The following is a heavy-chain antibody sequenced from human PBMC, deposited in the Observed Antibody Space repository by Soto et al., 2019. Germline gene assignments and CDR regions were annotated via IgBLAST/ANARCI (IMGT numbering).Heavy chain of an antibody. CDR3: ATLYSSGWYWFDY. J-gene: IGHJ4*02. CDR2: FDPEDGET. D-gene: IGHD6-19*01. CDR1: GYTLTELS. V-gene: IGHV1-24*01. Sequence: ASVKVSCKVSGYTLTELSMHWVRQAPGKGLEWMGGFDPEDGETIYAQKFKGRVTMTEDTSTDTAYMELSSLRSEDTAVYYCATLYSSGWYWFDYWGQGTLVTVSS.